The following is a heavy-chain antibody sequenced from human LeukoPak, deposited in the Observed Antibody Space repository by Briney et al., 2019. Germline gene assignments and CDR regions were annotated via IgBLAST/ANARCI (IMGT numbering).Heavy chain of an antibody. Sequence: GGPLRLSCAASGFTFSSYTMNWVRQAPGKGLEWVSSISSGSSYIYYADSVKGRFTISRDNAKNSLYLQMNSLRAGDTAVYYCARGMGSSSSSIDYWGQGTLVTVSS. CDR1: GFTFSSYT. D-gene: IGHD6-13*01. V-gene: IGHV3-21*01. CDR2: ISSGSSYI. J-gene: IGHJ4*02. CDR3: ARGMGSSSSSIDY.